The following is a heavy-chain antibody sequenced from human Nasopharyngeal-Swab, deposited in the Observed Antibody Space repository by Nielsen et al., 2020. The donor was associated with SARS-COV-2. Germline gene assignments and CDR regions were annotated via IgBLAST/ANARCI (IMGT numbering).Heavy chain of an antibody. J-gene: IGHJ4*02. D-gene: IGHD3-10*01. V-gene: IGHV3-7*01. Sequence: GESLKISCAASGFTFSSYWMSWVRQAPGKGLEWVANINQDGSEKYYVDSVKGRFTISRDNAKNSLYLQMNSLRADDTAVYYCAREGYYGSGSPFDWGQGTLVTVSP. CDR2: INQDGSEK. CDR3: AREGYYGSGSPFD. CDR1: GFTFSSYW.